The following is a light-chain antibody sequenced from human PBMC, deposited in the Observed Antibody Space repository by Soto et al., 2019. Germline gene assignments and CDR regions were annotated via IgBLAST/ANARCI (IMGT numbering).Light chain of an antibody. CDR1: QSVSRNY. Sequence: EIGLTQSPGTLSLSPGGRATLSCRASQSVSRNYVAWYQQTPGQTPRLLIYAASSRATGIPDRFSGSGSGTDFTLTISRLEPEDFAVYYCQQYGNSPQTFGQGTKVDTK. CDR3: QQYGNSPQT. V-gene: IGKV3-20*01. J-gene: IGKJ1*01. CDR2: AAS.